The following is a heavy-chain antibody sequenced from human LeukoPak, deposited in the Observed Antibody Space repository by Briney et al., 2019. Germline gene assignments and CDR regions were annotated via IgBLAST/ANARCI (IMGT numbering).Heavy chain of an antibody. D-gene: IGHD3-10*01. V-gene: IGHV3-15*01. CDR3: TTDLPTLGSGEIDY. CDR2: LKGKVGGWAT. Sequence: GGALRLSCAASGFTLTNAWMSWVRQDPGTGREWAGRLKGKVGGWATGHAAPVTGRFTISRDDSKNTLNLQMNSLKTEDPAVYYCTTDLPTLGSGEIDYWGQGTLVTVSS. CDR1: GFTLTNAW. J-gene: IGHJ4*02.